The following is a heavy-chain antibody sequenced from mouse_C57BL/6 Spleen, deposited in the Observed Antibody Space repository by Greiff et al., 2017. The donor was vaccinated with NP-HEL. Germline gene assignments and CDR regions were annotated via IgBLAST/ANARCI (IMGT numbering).Heavy chain of an antibody. V-gene: IGHV1-52*01. CDR2: IDPSDSET. CDR1: GYTFTSYW. CDR3: ARERYDYGYWYFDV. J-gene: IGHJ1*03. Sequence: VQLQQPGAELVRPGSSVKLSCKASGYTFTSYWMHWVKQRPIQGLEWIGNIDPSDSETHYNQKFKDKATLTVDKSSSTAYMQLSSLTSEDSAVYYCARERYDYGYWYFDVWGTGTTVTVSS. D-gene: IGHD2-4*01.